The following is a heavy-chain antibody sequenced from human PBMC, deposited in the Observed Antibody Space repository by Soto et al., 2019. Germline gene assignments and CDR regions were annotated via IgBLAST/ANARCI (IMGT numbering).Heavy chain of an antibody. Sequence: QVQLQESGPGLVKPSETLSLTCTVSGGSISSYYWSWIRQPPGKGLEWIGYIYYSGSTNYNPSLNSRVTISVDTSKNQFSLKLSSVTAADTAVYYCARYGSGSSVWCDPWGQGTLVTVSS. D-gene: IGHD3-10*01. J-gene: IGHJ5*02. CDR2: IYYSGST. CDR3: ARYGSGSSVWCDP. CDR1: GGSISSYY. V-gene: IGHV4-59*01.